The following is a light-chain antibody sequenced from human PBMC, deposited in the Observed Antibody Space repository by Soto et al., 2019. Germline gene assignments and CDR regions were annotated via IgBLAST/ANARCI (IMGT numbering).Light chain of an antibody. CDR3: QQSYSTPGT. CDR1: QSVSTY. V-gene: IGKV1-39*01. Sequence: DIQTTQSPSSLSASVGDRVTITCRTSQSVSTYLNWYQKKLGKAPNLLIYAASTLRSGVPSRFSGSGSGTDFTLNISSLQVEDSATYYCQQSYSTPGTFGQGTRLEIK. J-gene: IGKJ5*01. CDR2: AAS.